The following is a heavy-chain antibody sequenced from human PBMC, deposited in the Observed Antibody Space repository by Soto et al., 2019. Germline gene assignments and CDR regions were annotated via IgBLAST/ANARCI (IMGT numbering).Heavy chain of an antibody. CDR3: AAYYDFWSGYNWFDP. CDR1: CGSISSYY. J-gene: IGHJ5*02. D-gene: IGHD3-3*01. Sequence: SETLSLTCTFSCGSISSYYWSWIRQPAGKGLEWIGRIYTSGSTNYNPSLKSRVTMSVDTSKNQFSLKLSSVTAADTAVYYCAAYYDFWSGYNWFDPWGQGTLVTVSS. CDR2: IYTSGST. V-gene: IGHV4-4*07.